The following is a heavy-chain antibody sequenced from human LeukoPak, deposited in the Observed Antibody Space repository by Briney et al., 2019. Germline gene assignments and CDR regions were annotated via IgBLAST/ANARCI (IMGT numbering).Heavy chain of an antibody. J-gene: IGHJ6*03. CDR2: IWYDGSNK. Sequence: SGGSLRLSCAASGFTFSSYGMHWVRQAPGKGLEWVAVIWYDGSNKYYADSVKGRFTISRDNSKNTLYLQMNSLRAEDTAVYYCARARWGSGYYYYYMDVWGKGTTVIVSS. CDR1: GFTFSSYG. CDR3: ARARWGSGYYYYYMDV. D-gene: IGHD7-27*01. V-gene: IGHV3-33*01.